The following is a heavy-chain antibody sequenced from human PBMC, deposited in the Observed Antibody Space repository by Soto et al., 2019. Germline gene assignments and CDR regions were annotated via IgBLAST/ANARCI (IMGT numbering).Heavy chain of an antibody. CDR3: AKETSAYEIDY. CDR1: GFIFSGYA. J-gene: IGHJ4*02. CDR2: ISYDGNTE. D-gene: IGHD5-12*01. V-gene: IGHV3-30-3*01. Sequence: QVQLVESGGGVVQPGRSLRLSCAASGFIFSGYAMHWVRQAPGKGLEWVAVISYDGNTEYYADSVKGRFTVSRDNSKNTLYVQMSNLSAEDTAIYYCAKETSAYEIDYWGQGTLVTVSS.